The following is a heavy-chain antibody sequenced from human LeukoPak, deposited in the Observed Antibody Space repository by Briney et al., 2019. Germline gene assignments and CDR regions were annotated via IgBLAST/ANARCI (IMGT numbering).Heavy chain of an antibody. CDR1: GYTFTGYY. Sequence: ASVKVSCKASGYTFTGYYMHWVRQAPGQGLEWMGRINPNSDGTNYAQKFQGRVTMTRDTSISTAYMELSRLRSDDTAVYYCARDFDAATIFDYWGQGTLVTVSS. J-gene: IGHJ4*02. CDR3: ARDFDAATIFDY. CDR2: INPNSDGT. D-gene: IGHD5-12*01. V-gene: IGHV1-2*06.